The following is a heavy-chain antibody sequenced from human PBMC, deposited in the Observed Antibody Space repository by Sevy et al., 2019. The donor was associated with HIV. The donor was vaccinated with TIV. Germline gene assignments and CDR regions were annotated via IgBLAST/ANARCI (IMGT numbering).Heavy chain of an antibody. CDR2: ISGSGGST. CDR1: GFTFSSYA. D-gene: IGHD3-10*01. Sequence: GGSLRLSCAASGFTFSSYAMSWVRQAPGKGLEWVSAISGSGGSTYYADSVKGRFTISRDNSKNTLYLQMNSLRAEDTAVNYCAKDGDTYYYGSGSYPLDYWGQGTLVTVSS. V-gene: IGHV3-23*01. CDR3: AKDGDTYYYGSGSYPLDY. J-gene: IGHJ4*02.